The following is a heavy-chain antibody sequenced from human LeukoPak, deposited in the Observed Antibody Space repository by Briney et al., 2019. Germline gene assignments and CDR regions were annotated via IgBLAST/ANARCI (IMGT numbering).Heavy chain of an antibody. CDR2: ISYDGSDE. V-gene: IGHV3-30*04. Sequence: PGRSLRLSCAASGFTFSTYAMHWVRQAPGKGLEWVALISYDGSDEYYADSVQGRFTISRDNLENTLSLQMSNLRPEDTAVYYCAKGSAYGDYYYYGMDVWGQGTTVTVSS. CDR1: GFTFSTYA. J-gene: IGHJ6*02. D-gene: IGHD4-17*01. CDR3: AKGSAYGDYYYYGMDV.